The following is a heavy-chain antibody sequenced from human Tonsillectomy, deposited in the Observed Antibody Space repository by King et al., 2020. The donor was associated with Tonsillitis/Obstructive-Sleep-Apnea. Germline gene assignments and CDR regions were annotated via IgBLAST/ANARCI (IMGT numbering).Heavy chain of an antibody. D-gene: IGHD1-14*01. CDR1: GFTFSDYY. CDR2: ISTSSSYT. Sequence: VQLVESGGGLVKPGGSLTLSCASSGFTFSDYYMSWIRQAPGKGLEWFSYISTSSSYTNYADSVKGRFTISRDNAKNSLYLQMNSLGAEDTAVYYCARERANRGDHWGQGTLVTVSS. V-gene: IGHV3-11*05. J-gene: IGHJ5*02. CDR3: ARERANRGDH.